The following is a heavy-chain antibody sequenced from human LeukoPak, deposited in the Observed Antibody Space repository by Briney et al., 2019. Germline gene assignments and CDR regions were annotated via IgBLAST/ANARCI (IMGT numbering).Heavy chain of an antibody. D-gene: IGHD3-3*01. J-gene: IGHJ6*02. V-gene: IGHV4-34*01. CDR2: INHSGST. Sequence: SETPSLTCAVYGGSFSGYYWSWIHQPPGKGLEWIGEINHSGSTNYNPSLKSRVTISVDTSKNQFSLKLSSVTAADTAVYYCARLQGYDFWSGFGDYYYYGMDVWGQGTTVTVSS. CDR1: GGSFSGYY. CDR3: ARLQGYDFWSGFGDYYYYGMDV.